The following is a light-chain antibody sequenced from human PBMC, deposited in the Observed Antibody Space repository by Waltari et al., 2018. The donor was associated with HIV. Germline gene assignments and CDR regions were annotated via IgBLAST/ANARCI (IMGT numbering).Light chain of an antibody. CDR2: EVF. V-gene: IGLV2-14*01. CDR1: TRDFGLYDF. Sequence: QSALTQPASVSGSPGQSITIPCPGSTRDFGLYDFISWYHQHPGGVPRVIIYEVFRRPSGVSSRFSGSKSGNTASLTISWLQTEDEADYYCTSFTSNYTVIFGGGTKVTVL. J-gene: IGLJ2*01. CDR3: TSFTSNYTVI.